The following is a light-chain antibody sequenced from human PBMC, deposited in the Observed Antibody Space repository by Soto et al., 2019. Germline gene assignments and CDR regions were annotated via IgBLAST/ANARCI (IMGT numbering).Light chain of an antibody. Sequence: IEMTQAPETLSVSPGERATLYCRASQSVSINLAWYQQKPGQAPRLLIYGASTRATGIPARFSGSGSGTDFTLTISSLEPEAFAVYFCQQSSNWPSSITFGQGTRLEIK. CDR2: GAS. J-gene: IGKJ5*01. V-gene: IGKV3D-15*01. CDR1: QSVSIN. CDR3: QQSSNWPSSIT.